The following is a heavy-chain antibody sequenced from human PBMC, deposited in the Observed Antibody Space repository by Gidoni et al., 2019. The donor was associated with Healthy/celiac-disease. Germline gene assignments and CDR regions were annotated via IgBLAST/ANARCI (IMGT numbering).Heavy chain of an antibody. CDR1: GFTFSIYA. D-gene: IGHD5-18*01. V-gene: IGHV3-23*01. Sequence: EVQLLVSGGGLVQPGGSLRLSCAASGFTFSIYAISWVRQAPGKGLEWVSAISGSGGSTYYADSVKGRFTISRDNSKNTLYLQMNSLRAEDTAVYYCARDGYSYGYYYYYYMDVWGKGTTVTVAS. CDR3: ARDGYSYGYYYYYYMDV. CDR2: ISGSGGST. J-gene: IGHJ6*03.